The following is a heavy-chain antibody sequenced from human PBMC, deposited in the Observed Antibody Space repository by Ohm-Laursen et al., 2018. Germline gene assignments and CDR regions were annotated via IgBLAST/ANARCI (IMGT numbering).Heavy chain of an antibody. CDR1: GSSISSPYY. V-gene: IGHV4-38-2*02. J-gene: IGHJ4*02. CDR2: IFHSGST. Sequence: GTLSLTCSVSGSSISSPYYWGWIRQPPGKGLEWIGNIFHSGSTYYNPSLESRVTISVDTSKSQFSLKVTSVTAADTAVYYCARGEGATPSFDCWGQETLVTVSS. CDR3: ARGEGATPSFDC. D-gene: IGHD1-26*01.